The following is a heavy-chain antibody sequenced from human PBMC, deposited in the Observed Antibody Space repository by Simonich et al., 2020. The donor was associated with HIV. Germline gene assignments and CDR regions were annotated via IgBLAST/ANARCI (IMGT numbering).Heavy chain of an antibody. J-gene: IGHJ4*02. CDR1: GFTFSSYS. CDR3: ARDGRKGSSTSCSDY. Sequence: VQLVESGGGLGKPGGSLRLSCAASGFTFSSYSMNWVSQAPGQGLACVSSISSRSSYIYYDDALKGRFTISRDNAKNSLYLQMNSLRAEDTAVYYCARDGRKGSSTSCSDYWGQGTLVTVSS. V-gene: IGHV3-21*01. CDR2: ISSRSSYI. D-gene: IGHD2-2*01.